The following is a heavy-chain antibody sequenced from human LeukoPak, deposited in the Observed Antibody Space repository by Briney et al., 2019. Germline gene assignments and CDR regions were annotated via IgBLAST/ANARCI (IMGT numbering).Heavy chain of an antibody. D-gene: IGHD3-22*01. V-gene: IGHV3-21*01. CDR3: ARSTQPYYYDSSGYYFDY. Sequence: GGSLRLSCAASGFTFSSYSMNWVRQAPGKGLEWVSSISSSSSYIYYADSAKGRFTISRDNAKNSLYLQMNSLRAEDTAVYYCARSTQPYYYDSSGYYFDYWGQGTLVTVSS. J-gene: IGHJ4*02. CDR2: ISSSSSYI. CDR1: GFTFSSYS.